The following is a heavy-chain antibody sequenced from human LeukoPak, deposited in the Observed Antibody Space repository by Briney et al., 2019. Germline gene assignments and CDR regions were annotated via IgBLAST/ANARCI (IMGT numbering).Heavy chain of an antibody. CDR2: IYSSGST. J-gene: IGHJ4*02. CDR3: ARGHPLYAIVLDY. D-gene: IGHD2-8*01. Sequence: SETLSLTCAVSGDSIDNSTLYWSWIRQPAGKGLEWIGRIYSSGSTNYNPSLQSRLTISVDSSKNPFSLKLNSVTAADTAVYYCARGHPLYAIVLDYWGQGTLVTVSS. V-gene: IGHV4-61*02. CDR1: GDSIDNSTLY.